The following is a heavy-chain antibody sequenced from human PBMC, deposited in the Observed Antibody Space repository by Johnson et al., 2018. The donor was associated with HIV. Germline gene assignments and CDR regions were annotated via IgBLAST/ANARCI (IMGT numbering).Heavy chain of an antibody. V-gene: IGHV3-66*02. CDR2: IYSGGST. CDR3: ASSESFGAFDI. D-gene: IGHD1-26*01. Sequence: EVQLVESGGGVVQPGRSLRLSCAASGFTFSDYYMSWIRQAPGKGLEWVSVIYSGGSTYYADSVKGRFTISRDNSKNTLYLQMNSLRAEDTAVYYCASSESFGAFDIWGRGTMVTVSS. CDR1: GFTFSDYY. J-gene: IGHJ3*02.